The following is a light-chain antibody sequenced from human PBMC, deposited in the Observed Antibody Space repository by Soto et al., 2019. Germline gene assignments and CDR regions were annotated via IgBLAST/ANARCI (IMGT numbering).Light chain of an antibody. CDR2: DAS. V-gene: IGKV1-5*01. CDR3: QQYDSGVT. Sequence: DIQTTQSPSTLSASVGDRVNITCRASQSISVWLAWHQQKPGKAPKLLIYDASSLESGVPSRFSGSRSGTEFTLTISSLQPDDFASYYCQQYDSGVTFGPGTKVDIK. CDR1: QSISVW. J-gene: IGKJ3*01.